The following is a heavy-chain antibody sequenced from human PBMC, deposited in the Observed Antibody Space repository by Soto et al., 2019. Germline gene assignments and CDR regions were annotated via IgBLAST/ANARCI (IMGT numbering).Heavy chain of an antibody. D-gene: IGHD1-1*01. CDR3: ATANWSHHYFDP. CDR1: GGSFSGYY. J-gene: IGHJ5*02. V-gene: IGHV4-34*01. Sequence: SETLSLTCAVYGGSFSGYYWSWLRQPPGKGLEWIGEINHSGSPNYNPSLKSRVTISVDTSRNQFSLKMTSVTAADTAVYYCATANWSHHYFDPWGQGTLVTVSS. CDR2: INHSGSP.